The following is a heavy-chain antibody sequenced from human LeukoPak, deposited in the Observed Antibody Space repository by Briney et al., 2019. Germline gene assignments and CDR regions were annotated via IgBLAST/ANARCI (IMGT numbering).Heavy chain of an antibody. CDR2: ISGSGGST. CDR1: GFTFSSYA. D-gene: IGHD6-13*01. J-gene: IGHJ4*02. CDR3: AKRGIAAAGPYYFDY. Sequence: GGSLRLSCPASGFTFSSYAMSWVRQAPGKGLEWVSAISGSGGSTYYADPVKGRFTISRDNSKNTLYLQMNSLRAEDTAVYYCAKRGIAAAGPYYFDYWGQGTLVTVSS. V-gene: IGHV3-23*01.